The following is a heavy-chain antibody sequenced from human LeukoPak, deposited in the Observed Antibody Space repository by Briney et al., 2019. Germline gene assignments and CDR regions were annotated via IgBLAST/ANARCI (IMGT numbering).Heavy chain of an antibody. Sequence: PSETLSLTCAVYGGSFSGYYWSWIRQPPGKGLEWIGEINHSGSTNYNPSLKSRVTISVDTSKNQFSLKLSSVTAADTAAYYGARRALAAGGKYCYMDVWGNRTTVTVSS. V-gene: IGHV4-34*01. J-gene: IGHJ6*03. D-gene: IGHD6-13*01. CDR3: ARRALAAGGKYCYMDV. CDR1: GGSFSGYY. CDR2: INHSGST.